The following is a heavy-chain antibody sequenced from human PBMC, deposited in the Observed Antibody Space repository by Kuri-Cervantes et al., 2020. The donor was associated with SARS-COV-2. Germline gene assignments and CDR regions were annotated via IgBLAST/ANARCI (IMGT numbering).Heavy chain of an antibody. V-gene: IGHV4-59*12. CDR1: GGSISSYY. CDR3: ARVKAPVLRFLEWPKKTYYFDY. J-gene: IGHJ4*02. CDR2: IYYSGST. D-gene: IGHD3-3*01. Sequence: ESLKISCTVSGGSISSYYWSWIRQPPGKGLEWIGYIYYSGSTYYNPSLKSRVTISVDTSKNQFSLKLSSVTAADTAVYYCARVKAPVLRFLEWPKKTYYFDYWGQGTLVTVSS.